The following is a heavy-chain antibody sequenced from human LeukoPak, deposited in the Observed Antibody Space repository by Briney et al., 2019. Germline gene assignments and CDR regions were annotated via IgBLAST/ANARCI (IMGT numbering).Heavy chain of an antibody. Sequence: PGGSLRLSCAASGFTFSSYSMNWVRQAPGKGLEWVSYISSSSSTIYYADSVKGRFTISRDNAKNSLYLQMNSLRAEDTAVYYCARSDGYIVVVPAAGAFDIWGQGTMVTVSS. D-gene: IGHD2-2*01. CDR2: ISSSSSTI. CDR3: ARSDGYIVVVPAAGAFDI. CDR1: GFTFSSYS. J-gene: IGHJ3*02. V-gene: IGHV3-48*04.